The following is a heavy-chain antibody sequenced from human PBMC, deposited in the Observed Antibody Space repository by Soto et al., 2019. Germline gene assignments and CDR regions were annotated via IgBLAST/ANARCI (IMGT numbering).Heavy chain of an antibody. D-gene: IGHD1-26*01. CDR1: GFSFSNYA. J-gene: IGHJ5*02. V-gene: IGHV3-23*01. CDR2: IRGSGTET. CDR3: ARSEGAEGVVWFDT. Sequence: EVQLLESGGDLVQPGGSLRVSCVASGFSFSNYATSWVRQAPGKGLEWVSGIRGSGTETHYADSVKGRFTISRDNSKNTVYLEMHSLHVGDTAVYYCARSEGAEGVVWFDTWGQGTLVTVSS.